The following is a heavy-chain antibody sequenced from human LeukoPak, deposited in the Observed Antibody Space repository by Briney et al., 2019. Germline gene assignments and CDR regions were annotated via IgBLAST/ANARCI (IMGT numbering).Heavy chain of an antibody. Sequence: PGGSLRLSCAASGFTFSSYSMNWVRQAPGKGLEWVSSISSSSSYIYYADSVKGRFTISRDNAKNSLYLQMNSLRAEDTAVYYCARDGAVVPAAIWYYYYGMDVWGQGTTVTVSS. CDR1: GFTFSSYS. V-gene: IGHV3-21*01. D-gene: IGHD2-2*02. CDR3: ARDGAVVPAAIWYYYYGMDV. CDR2: ISSSSSYI. J-gene: IGHJ6*02.